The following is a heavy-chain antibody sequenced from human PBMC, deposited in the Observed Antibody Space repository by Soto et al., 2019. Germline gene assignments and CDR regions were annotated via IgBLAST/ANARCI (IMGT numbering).Heavy chain of an antibody. CDR1: GFTFSSYG. CDR3: ARDTGRTPSPHSYGYRFYYGMDV. V-gene: IGHV3-33*01. Sequence: QVQLVVSGGGVVQPGRSLRLPCAASGFTFSSYGMHWVRQAPGKGLEWVAVIWYDGSNKYYADSVTGRFTISSNNTKNTLYLQMNSLKAEDTAVYYCARDTGRTPSPHSYGYRFYYGMDVWGQGTTVTVSS. J-gene: IGHJ6*02. CDR2: IWYDGSNK. D-gene: IGHD5-18*01.